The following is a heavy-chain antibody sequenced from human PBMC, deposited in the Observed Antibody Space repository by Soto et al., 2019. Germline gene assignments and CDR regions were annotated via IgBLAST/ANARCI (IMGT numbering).Heavy chain of an antibody. CDR3: ASNGYDYLNWFDP. CDR2: MHYSGST. D-gene: IGHD3-22*01. Sequence: QVQLQESGPGLVKPSETLSLTCTVSGGSISSYYWSWIRQPPGKGLEWIGYMHYSGSTNYNPSLKSRVTISVDTSKNQFSLKLRSVTAADTAVYYCASNGYDYLNWFDPWGQGTLVTVSS. J-gene: IGHJ5*02. CDR1: GGSISSYY. V-gene: IGHV4-59*01.